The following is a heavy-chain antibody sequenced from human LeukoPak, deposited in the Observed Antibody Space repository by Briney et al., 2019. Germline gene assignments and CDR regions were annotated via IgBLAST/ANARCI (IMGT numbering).Heavy chain of an antibody. D-gene: IGHD6-19*01. V-gene: IGHV3-21*01. CDR2: ISSSGTYI. CDR3: ARIAVADNLFDY. CDR1: AFTFSGYG. Sequence: GGSLRLSCAASAFTFSGYGMTWVRQAPGKGLEWVSSISSSGTYIYYADSVKGRFTISRDNAKNSLYLQMNSLRAEDTAVYYCARIAVADNLFDYWGQGTLVTVSS. J-gene: IGHJ4*02.